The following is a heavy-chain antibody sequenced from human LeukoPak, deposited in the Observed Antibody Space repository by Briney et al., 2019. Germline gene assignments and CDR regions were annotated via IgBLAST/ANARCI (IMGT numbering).Heavy chain of an antibody. V-gene: IGHV1-69*05. CDR2: IIPIFGTA. CDR1: GGTFSSYA. D-gene: IGHD2-2*02. CDR3: ASGMVLAALQGTHAYLHSNYYYYYMDV. Sequence: SVKVSCKGSGGTFSSYAISWVRQAPGQGLEWMGGIIPIFGTANYAQKLQGRVTITTDESTSTASMELSSLRSEDTAVFYCASGMVLAALQGTHAYLHSNYYYYYMDVWGKGTTVTVSS. J-gene: IGHJ6*03.